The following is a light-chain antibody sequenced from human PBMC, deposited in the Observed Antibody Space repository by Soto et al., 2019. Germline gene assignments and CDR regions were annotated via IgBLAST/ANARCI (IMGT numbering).Light chain of an antibody. V-gene: IGKV3-20*01. Sequence: IVMTQSPATLSVSPVERATLSCMASQSVSSNLAWYQQKPGQAPRLLIYGASSRATGIPDRFSGSGSGTDFTLTISRLEPEDFAVYYCQQYGSSLSITFGQGTRLEIK. J-gene: IGKJ5*01. CDR3: QQYGSSLSIT. CDR2: GAS. CDR1: QSVSSN.